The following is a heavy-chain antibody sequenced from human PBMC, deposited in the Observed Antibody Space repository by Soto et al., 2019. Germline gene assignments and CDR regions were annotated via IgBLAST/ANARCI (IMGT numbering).Heavy chain of an antibody. CDR3: ARVMNPYSSSLYYFDY. V-gene: IGHV1-3*01. CDR2: INVGNGNT. D-gene: IGHD6-13*01. CDR1: GYTFISHV. Sequence: ASVKVSCKASGYTFISHVIHWVRQAPGQRLEWMGWINVGNGNTKYSQKFQGRVTVTRDTSASTAYMELSSLRSEDTAVYYCARVMNPYSSSLYYFDYWGLVTPVP. J-gene: IGHJ4*02.